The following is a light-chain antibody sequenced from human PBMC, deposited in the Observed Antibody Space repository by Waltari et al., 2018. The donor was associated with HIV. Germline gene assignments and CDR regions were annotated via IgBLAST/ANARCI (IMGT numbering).Light chain of an antibody. CDR2: EVS. CDR3: GSYTTSSTPYV. V-gene: IGLV2-14*01. CDR1: SRDIGGHNY. J-gene: IGLJ1*01. Sequence: QSALTQPASVSGSPGQSITIPCPGTSRDIGGHNYVSWYQQHPGKAPKLMIEEVSNRPSGVSNRFSGSKSGNSASLTISGLQPEDEADYYCGSYTTSSTPYVFGTGTKVTVL.